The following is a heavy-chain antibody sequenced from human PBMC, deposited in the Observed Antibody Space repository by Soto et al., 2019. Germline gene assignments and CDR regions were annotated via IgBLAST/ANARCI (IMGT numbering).Heavy chain of an antibody. CDR1: GGTFSSYA. D-gene: IGHD2-15*01. CDR2: IIPIFGTA. J-gene: IGHJ4*02. Sequence: QVQLVQSGAEVKKPGSSVKVSCKASGGTFSSYAISWVRQAPGQGLEWMGGIIPIFGTANYAQKFQGRVTITADESTSTADMELSRLRSEETAVYYCARVREDCIGGSCYCGYHFDYWGQGTLVTVSS. V-gene: IGHV1-69*12. CDR3: ARVREDCIGGSCYCGYHFDY.